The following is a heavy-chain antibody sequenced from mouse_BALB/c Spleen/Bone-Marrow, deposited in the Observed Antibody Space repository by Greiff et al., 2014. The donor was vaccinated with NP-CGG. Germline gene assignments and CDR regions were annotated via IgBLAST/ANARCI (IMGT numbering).Heavy chain of an antibody. D-gene: IGHD2-3*01. CDR2: IDPSYGGT. J-gene: IGHJ3*01. V-gene: IGHV1-39*01. CDR1: GYSFTDYN. CDR3: ARGHDGYRTWFAY. Sequence: EVNLVESGPELEKPGASVKMSCKASGYSFTDYNMNWVKQSNGKSLEWIGNIDPSYGGTTYNQKFKGKATLTVDKSSSTVYMQLKSLTSEDSAVYYCARGHDGYRTWFAYWGQGTLVTVSA.